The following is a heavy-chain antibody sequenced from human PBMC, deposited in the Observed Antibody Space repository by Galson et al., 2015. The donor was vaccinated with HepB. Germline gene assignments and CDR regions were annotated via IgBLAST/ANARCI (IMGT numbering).Heavy chain of an antibody. CDR2: INAGNGNT. CDR1: GYTFTSYA. Sequence: SVKVSCKASGYTFTSYAMHWVRQAPGQRLEWMGWINAGNGNTKYSQKFQGRVTITRDTSASTAYMELSSLRSEDTAVYYCAREERYCSGGSCYYYYYYGMDVWGQGTTVTVSS. D-gene: IGHD2-15*01. J-gene: IGHJ6*02. CDR3: AREERYCSGGSCYYYYYYGMDV. V-gene: IGHV1-3*01.